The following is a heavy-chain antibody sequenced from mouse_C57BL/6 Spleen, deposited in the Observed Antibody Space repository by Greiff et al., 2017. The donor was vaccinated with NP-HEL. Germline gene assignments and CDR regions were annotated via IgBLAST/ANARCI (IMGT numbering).Heavy chain of an antibody. Sequence: QVQLQQSGAELVRPGSSVKLSCKASGYTFTSYWMDWVKQRPGQGLEWIGNIYPSDSETHYNQKFKDKATLTVDKSSSTAYMQLSSLTSEDSAVYYCAREGYGSSLDYWGQGTTLTVSS. CDR3: AREGYGSSLDY. V-gene: IGHV1-61*01. CDR1: GYTFTSYW. J-gene: IGHJ2*01. D-gene: IGHD1-1*01. CDR2: IYPSDSET.